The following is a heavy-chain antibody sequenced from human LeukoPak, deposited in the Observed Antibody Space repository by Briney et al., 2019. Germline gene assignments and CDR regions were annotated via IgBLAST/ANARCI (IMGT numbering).Heavy chain of an antibody. V-gene: IGHV4-61*01. CDR3: ARGGDWIREYYFDY. Sequence: SETLSLTCTVSGVSFSSSSYYWSWIRQPPGKGLEWIGYIYYSGSTNYNPSLKSRVTISVDTSKNQFSLKLSSVAAADTAVYYCARGGDWIREYYFDYWGQGTLVTVSS. J-gene: IGHJ4*02. CDR2: IYYSGST. CDR1: GVSFSSSSYY. D-gene: IGHD3-10*01.